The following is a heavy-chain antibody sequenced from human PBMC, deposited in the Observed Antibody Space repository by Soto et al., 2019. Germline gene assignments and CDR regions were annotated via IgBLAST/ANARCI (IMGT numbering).Heavy chain of an antibody. CDR2: INLSGVST. Sequence: QVQLVQSGAEVKKPGASVKISCKASGYTFTSYYMHWVRQAPAQGLEWMGIINLSGVSTNYAQKLQGIVAMTRDTSTRTVYMELKSLRSEDTAVYYCARHPSHGCINAVCYPLDYWGQGTLVTVSS. D-gene: IGHD2-8*01. CDR3: ARHPSHGCINAVCYPLDY. J-gene: IGHJ4*02. CDR1: GYTFTSYY. V-gene: IGHV1-46*01.